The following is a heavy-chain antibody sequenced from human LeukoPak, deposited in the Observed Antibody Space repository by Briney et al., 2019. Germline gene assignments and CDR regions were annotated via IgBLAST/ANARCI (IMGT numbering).Heavy chain of an antibody. V-gene: IGHV3-33*06. CDR2: IWYDGSNK. CDR1: GFTFSSYG. D-gene: IGHD3-22*01. Sequence: GRSLRLSCAASGFTFSSYGMHWVRQAPGKGLEWVAVIWYDGSNKYYADSVKGRFTISRDNSKNTLYLQMNSLRAEDTAVYYCAKDSGSSGYYPYYFDYWGQGTLVTVSS. CDR3: AKDSGSSGYYPYYFDY. J-gene: IGHJ4*02.